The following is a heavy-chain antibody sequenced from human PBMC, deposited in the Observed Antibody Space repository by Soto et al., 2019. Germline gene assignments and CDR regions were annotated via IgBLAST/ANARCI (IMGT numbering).Heavy chain of an antibody. CDR1: GLPLTTTGVG. D-gene: IGHD3-10*01. CDR2: IFWDDDK. Sequence: QTTLKESGPTLVRPTQTLTLTCTFSGLPLTTTGVGVGWIRQPPGKAPEWLALIFWDDDKRYCPSLRNRLTITRDTSRNQVTLTMTNMDPVDTATDYCAQRVRSYGLGNERGNCFDPWGQGILVTVSS. V-gene: IGHV2-5*02. J-gene: IGHJ5*02. CDR3: AQRVRSYGLGNERGNCFDP.